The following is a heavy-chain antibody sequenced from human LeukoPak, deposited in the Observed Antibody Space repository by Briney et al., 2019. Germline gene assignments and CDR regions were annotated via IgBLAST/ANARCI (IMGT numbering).Heavy chain of an antibody. J-gene: IGHJ5*02. CDR3: ARVVSSTSSWWFDP. CDR2: IGSRGSTI. Sequence: PGGSLRLSCAASGFTFSDYYMGWIRQAPGKGLEWVSYIGSRGSTIYYADSVKGRFTISRDNAKNSLSLQMNSLRAEDTAVYYCARVVSSTSSWWFDPWGQGTLVTISS. D-gene: IGHD2-2*01. V-gene: IGHV3-11*01. CDR1: GFTFSDYY.